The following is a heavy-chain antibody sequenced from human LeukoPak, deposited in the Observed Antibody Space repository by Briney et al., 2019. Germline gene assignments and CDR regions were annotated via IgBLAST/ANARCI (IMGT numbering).Heavy chain of an antibody. Sequence: GRSLRLSCAASGFTFRSYAMHWVRQAPGKGLEWVAVISYDGSNKYYADSVKGRFTISRDNSKNTLYLQMNSLRAEDTAVYYCARDASITIFGVVTHYGMDVWGQGTTVTVPS. CDR1: GFTFRSYA. V-gene: IGHV3-30-3*01. J-gene: IGHJ6*02. CDR3: ARDASITIFGVVTHYGMDV. D-gene: IGHD3-3*01. CDR2: ISYDGSNK.